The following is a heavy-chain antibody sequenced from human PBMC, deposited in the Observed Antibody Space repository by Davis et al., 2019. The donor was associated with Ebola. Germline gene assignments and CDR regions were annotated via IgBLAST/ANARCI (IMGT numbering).Heavy chain of an antibody. J-gene: IGHJ4*02. CDR3: ARDFSPVGDIVVVPAAMDY. CDR1: GFTFSSYW. CDR2: INSDGSST. D-gene: IGHD2-2*01. Sequence: GESLKISCAASGFTFSSYWMHWVRQAPGKGLVWVSRINSDGSSTSYADSVKGRFTISRDNAKNTLYLKMNSLRAEDTAVYYCARDFSPVGDIVVVPAAMDYWGQGTLVTVPS. V-gene: IGHV3-74*01.